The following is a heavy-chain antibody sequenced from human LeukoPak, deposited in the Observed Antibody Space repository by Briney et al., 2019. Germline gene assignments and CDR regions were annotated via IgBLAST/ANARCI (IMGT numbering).Heavy chain of an antibody. D-gene: IGHD5/OR15-5a*01. J-gene: IGHJ3*02. CDR2: IIPIFGTA. CDR1: GGTFNSYA. Sequence: GAPVEGSCKGSGGTFNSYAISWVRQAPGQGLGWMGGIIPIFGTANYAQKFQGRVTITADESTSTAYMELSSLRSEDTAVYYCARPSTSTDAFDIWGQGTMVTVSS. V-gene: IGHV1-69*01. CDR3: ARPSTSTDAFDI.